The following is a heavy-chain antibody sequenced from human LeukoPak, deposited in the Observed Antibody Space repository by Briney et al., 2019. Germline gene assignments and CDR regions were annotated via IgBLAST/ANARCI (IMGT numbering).Heavy chain of an antibody. V-gene: IGHV3-21*01. CDR3: ARDGYCSGGSCYRGYYFDY. J-gene: IGHJ4*02. D-gene: IGHD2-15*01. CDR1: GFTFSSYS. CDR2: ISGSSSYI. Sequence: PGGSLRLSCAASGFTFSSYSMNWVRQAPGKGLEWVSSISGSSSYIYSADSVKGRFAISRDNAKNSLYLQMNSLRAEDTAVYYCARDGYCSGGSCYRGYYFDYWGQGTLVTVSS.